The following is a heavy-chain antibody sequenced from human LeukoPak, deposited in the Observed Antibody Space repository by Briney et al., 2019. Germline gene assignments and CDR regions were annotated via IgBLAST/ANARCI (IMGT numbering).Heavy chain of an antibody. J-gene: IGHJ4*02. CDR1: GFTFSSYG. D-gene: IGHD6-13*01. Sequence: GGSLRLSCAASGFTFSSYGMHWVRQAPGKGLEWVAFIRYDGSHKYYADSVKGRFTISRDNSKNTLYLQMNNLRAEDTAVFYCAKDFEQNRYISSWLDYWGQGTLVTVSS. V-gene: IGHV3-30*02. CDR3: AKDFEQNRYISSWLDY. CDR2: IRYDGSHK.